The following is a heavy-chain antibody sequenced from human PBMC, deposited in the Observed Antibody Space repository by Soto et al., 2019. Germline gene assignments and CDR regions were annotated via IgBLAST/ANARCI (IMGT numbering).Heavy chain of an antibody. CDR1: GGSVSSGSYY. D-gene: IGHD1-26*01. CDR2: IYYSGST. J-gene: IGHJ4*02. CDR3: ARDGLVGAIDY. V-gene: IGHV4-61*01. Sequence: SETLSLTCTVSGGSVSSGSYYWSWIRQPPGKGLEWIGYIYYSGSTNYNPSRKSRVTISVDTSKNQFSLKLSSVTAADTAVYYCARDGLVGAIDYWGQGTLVTVSS.